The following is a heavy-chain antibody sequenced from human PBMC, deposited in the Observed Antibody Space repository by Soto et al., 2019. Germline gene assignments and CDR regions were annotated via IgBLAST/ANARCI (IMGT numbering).Heavy chain of an antibody. CDR2: INPNSGGT. Sequence: QVQLVQSGAEVKKPGASVKVSCKASGYTFTDYYMHWVRQAPGQGLEWMGWINPNSGGTNYAQKFQGRVTMTGDPSISTAYMELSSLRSDDTAGYYCASVGRSGWYTPFDYWGPGIPVTVSS. D-gene: IGHD6-19*01. V-gene: IGHV1-2*02. CDR1: GYTFTDYY. CDR3: ASVGRSGWYTPFDY. J-gene: IGHJ4*02.